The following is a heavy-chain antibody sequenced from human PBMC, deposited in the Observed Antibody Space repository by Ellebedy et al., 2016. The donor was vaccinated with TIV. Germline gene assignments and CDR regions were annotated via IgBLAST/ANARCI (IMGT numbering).Heavy chain of an antibody. Sequence: AASVKVSCKASGGFVTTYGLTWVRQAPGQGLQWMGWVSAYNGDIKYAQKLQDRVTMTTDTSTSSGYMALRSLRSDDTAVYFCATGRSMIRGFDYWGQGTLVTVSS. CDR2: VSAYNGDI. J-gene: IGHJ4*02. V-gene: IGHV1-18*01. D-gene: IGHD3-10*01. CDR1: GGFVTTYG. CDR3: ATGRSMIRGFDY.